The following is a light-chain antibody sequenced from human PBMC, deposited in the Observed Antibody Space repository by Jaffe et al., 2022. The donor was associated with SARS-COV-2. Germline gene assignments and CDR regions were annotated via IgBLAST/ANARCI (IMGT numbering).Light chain of an antibody. Sequence: QAVVTQEPSLTVSPGGTVTLTCGSSTGAVTSGHYPYWFQQKPGQAPTTLIYDTTTKHSWTPARFSGSLLGGKAALTLSGAQPEDEAEYYCLLYYSGLRVFGGGTRLTVL. CDR1: TGAVTSGHY. CDR2: DTT. V-gene: IGLV7-46*01. CDR3: LLYYSGLRV. J-gene: IGLJ3*02.